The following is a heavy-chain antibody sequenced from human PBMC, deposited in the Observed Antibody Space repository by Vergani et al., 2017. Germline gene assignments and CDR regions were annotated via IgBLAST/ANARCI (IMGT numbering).Heavy chain of an antibody. CDR2: IIPIFGTA. V-gene: IGHV1-69*01. CDR1: GGIFSGYA. D-gene: IGHD2-2*03. CDR3: ARDGGYCSSTSCYGWFDP. Sequence: QVQLVQSGAEVKKPGSSVKVSCKASGGIFSGYAISWVRQATGQGLEWMGGIIPIFGTANYAQKFQGRVRITSDESTSTAYMELSSLRSEYTAVYYWARDGGYCSSTSCYGWFDPWGQGTLVTVSS. J-gene: IGHJ5*02.